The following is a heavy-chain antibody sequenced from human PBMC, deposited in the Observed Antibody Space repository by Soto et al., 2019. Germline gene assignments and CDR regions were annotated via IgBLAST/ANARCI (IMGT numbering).Heavy chain of an antibody. V-gene: IGHV4-61*01. CDR1: GGSVSSGSYY. Sequence: SETLSLTCTVSGGSVSSGSYYWSWIRQPPGKGLEWIGYIYYSGSTNYTPSLKSRVTISVDTSKNQFSLKLSSVTAADTAVYYFARFGEPAAMIRGDDAFDIWGQGTMVT. CDR2: IYYSGST. J-gene: IGHJ3*02. D-gene: IGHD2-2*01. CDR3: ARFGEPAAMIRGDDAFDI.